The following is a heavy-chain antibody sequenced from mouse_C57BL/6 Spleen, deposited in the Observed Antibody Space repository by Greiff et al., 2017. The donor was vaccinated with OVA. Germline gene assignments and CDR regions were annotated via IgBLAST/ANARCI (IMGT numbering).Heavy chain of an antibody. V-gene: IGHV1-18*01. CDR3: ARGIYGNYLDY. J-gene: IGHJ2*01. CDR1: GYTFTDYN. D-gene: IGHD2-1*01. CDR2: INPNNGGT. Sequence: VQLKQSGPELVKPGASVKIPCKASGYTFTDYNMDWVKQSHGKSLEWIGDINPNNGGTIYNQKFKGKATLTVDKSSSTAYMELRSLTSEDTAVYYCARGIYGNYLDYWGQGTTLTVSS.